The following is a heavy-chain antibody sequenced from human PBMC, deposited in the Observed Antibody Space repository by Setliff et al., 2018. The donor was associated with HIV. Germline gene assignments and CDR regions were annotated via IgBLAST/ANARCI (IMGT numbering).Heavy chain of an antibody. Sequence: KPSETLSLTCTVSGYSISSGFYWGWIRQPPGKGLEWIGSIYHSGNTYYIPSLQSRVTISVDTSKNQFSLKLNSVTAADTAVYYCARRRSSGWYHYFDYWGQGTLVTVSS. CDR3: ARRRSSGWYHYFDY. V-gene: IGHV4-38-2*02. J-gene: IGHJ4*02. CDR1: GYSISSGFY. D-gene: IGHD6-19*01. CDR2: IYHSGNT.